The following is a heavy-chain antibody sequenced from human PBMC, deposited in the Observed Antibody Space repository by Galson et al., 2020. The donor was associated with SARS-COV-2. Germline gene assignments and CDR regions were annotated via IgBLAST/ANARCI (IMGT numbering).Heavy chain of an antibody. Sequence: SETLSLTCSVSGDSIDSGGTTLIYWGWIRQSPGKGLQWIGCVHDSGRTYYNPSLRSRLTILVDKSRNQFSLMLRYVTAADTALYYCVRETGQTLPSAPYNWFDPWGQGSLVTVSS. CDR1: GDSIDSGGTTLIY. D-gene: IGHD2-2*01. CDR2: VHDSGRT. CDR3: VRETGQTLPSAPYNWFDP. J-gene: IGHJ5*02. V-gene: IGHV4-39*07.